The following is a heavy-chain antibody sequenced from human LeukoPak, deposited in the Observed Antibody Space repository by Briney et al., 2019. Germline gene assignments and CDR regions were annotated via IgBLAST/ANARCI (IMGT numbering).Heavy chain of an antibody. CDR1: GGSISSGGYY. V-gene: IGHV4-31*03. CDR3: ARRRPAHDAFDI. J-gene: IGHJ3*02. CDR2: IYYSGST. Sequence: SQTLSLTCTVSGGSISSGGYYWSWIRQHPGKGLEWIGYIYYSGSTYYNPSLKSRVTISVDTSKNQFSLKLSSVIAADTAVYYCARRRPAHDAFDIWGQGTMVTVSS.